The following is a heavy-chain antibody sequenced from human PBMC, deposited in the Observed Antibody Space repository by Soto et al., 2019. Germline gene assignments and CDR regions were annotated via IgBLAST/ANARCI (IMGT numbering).Heavy chain of an antibody. CDR1: GYTFTSYG. CDR3: ARMRRYYYDSSGYVYGMDV. D-gene: IGHD3-22*01. CDR2: ISAYNGNT. Sequence: QVQLVQSGAEVKKPGASVKVSCKASGYTFTSYGISWVRQAPGQGLEWMGWISAYNGNTNYAQKLQGRVTMTTDTSTSTAEMELRSLRSDGTGVYYCARMRRYYYDSSGYVYGMDVWGQGTTVTVSS. J-gene: IGHJ6*02. V-gene: IGHV1-18*01.